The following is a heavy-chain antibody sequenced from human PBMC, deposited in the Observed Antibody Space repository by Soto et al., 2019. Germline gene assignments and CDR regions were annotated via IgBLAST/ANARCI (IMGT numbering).Heavy chain of an antibody. V-gene: IGHV3-48*03. CDR1: GFALSTYE. CDR2: ISVSGNIR. Sequence: EMQLAESGGGLVQPGGSLRLSCNASGFALSTYEIHWVRQAPGKGLEWISYISVSGNIRKYADSVDGRFSISRDNVANSIHLHRHRLSSDDTAVYYCVRDNMSEASAASLDYWGQGTLVIVSS. D-gene: IGHD2-2*01. CDR3: VRDNMSEASAASLDY. J-gene: IGHJ4*02.